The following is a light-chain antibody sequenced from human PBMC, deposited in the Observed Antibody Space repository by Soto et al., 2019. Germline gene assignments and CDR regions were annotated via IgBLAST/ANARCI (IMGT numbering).Light chain of an antibody. J-gene: IGLJ1*01. V-gene: IGLV2-14*01. CDR2: EVN. CDR3: SSYTSSSTFV. Sequence: QSALTQPASVSGSPGQSITISCTGTSSDVGGYNYVSWYQQHPGKAPKLMIYEVNNRPSGVSNRFSGSKSGNTASLTISGLWAEDEADYYCSSYTSSSTFVFGSGTKVTVL. CDR1: SSDVGGYNY.